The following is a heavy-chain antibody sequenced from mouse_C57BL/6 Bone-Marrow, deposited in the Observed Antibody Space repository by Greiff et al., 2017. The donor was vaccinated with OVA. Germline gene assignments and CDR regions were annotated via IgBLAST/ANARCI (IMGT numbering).Heavy chain of an antibody. V-gene: IGHV3-8*01. CDR2: ISYSGST. CDR3: ARSSLITTVVATRYFDV. CDR1: GYSITSDY. Sequence: EVHLVESGPGLAKPSQTLSLTCSVTGYSITSDYWNWIRKFPGNKLEYMGYISYSGSTYYNPSLKSRISITRDTSKNQYYLQLNSVTTEDTATYYCARSSLITTVVATRYFDVWGTGTTVTVSS. D-gene: IGHD1-1*01. J-gene: IGHJ1*03.